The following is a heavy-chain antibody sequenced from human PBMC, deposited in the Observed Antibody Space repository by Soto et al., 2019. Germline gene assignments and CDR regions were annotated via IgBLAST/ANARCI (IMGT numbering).Heavy chain of an antibody. J-gene: IGHJ4*02. D-gene: IGHD3-22*01. CDR1: GYSFASYW. CDR2: IDPSDSQT. CDR3: ARQIYDSDTGPNFQYYFDS. Sequence: PGESLKISCKGSGYSFASYWITWVRQKPGKGLEWMGRIDPSDSQTYYSPSFRGHVTISATKSITTVFLQWSSLRASDPAMYYCARQIYDSDTGPNFQYYFDSWGQGTPVTVSA. V-gene: IGHV5-10-1*01.